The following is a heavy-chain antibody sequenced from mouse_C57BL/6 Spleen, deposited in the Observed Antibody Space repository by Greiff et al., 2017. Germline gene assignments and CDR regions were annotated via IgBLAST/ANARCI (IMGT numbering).Heavy chain of an antibody. CDR1: GFSLTSYG. D-gene: IGHD1-1*01. V-gene: IGHV2-2*01. CDR2: IWSGGST. Sequence: VHLVESGPGLVQPSQSLSITCTVSGFSLTSYGVHWVRQSPGKGLEWLGVIWSGGSTDYNAAFISRLSISKDNSKSQVFFKMNSLQADDTAIYYCARNSASYGSSFHWYFDVWGTGTTVTVSS. CDR3: ARNSASYGSSFHWYFDV. J-gene: IGHJ1*03.